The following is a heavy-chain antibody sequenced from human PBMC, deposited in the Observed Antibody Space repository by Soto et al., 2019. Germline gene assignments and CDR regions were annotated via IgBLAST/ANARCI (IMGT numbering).Heavy chain of an antibody. CDR1: GFTFSDFW. CDR3: ARAGMAVAATPWD. CDR2: INQDGSEK. D-gene: IGHD6-19*01. Sequence: EVQLVESGGGLVQPGGSPRLSCAASGFTFSDFWMTWVRQAPGKGLEWVAHINQDGSEKYYVDSLKGRFIISRDNAKKSLYLQMTSLRAEDAATYYCARAGMAVAATPWDWGQGTLVTVSS. V-gene: IGHV3-7*03. J-gene: IGHJ4*02.